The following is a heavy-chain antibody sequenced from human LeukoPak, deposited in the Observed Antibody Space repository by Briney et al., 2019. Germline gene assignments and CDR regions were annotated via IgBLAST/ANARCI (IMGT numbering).Heavy chain of an antibody. Sequence: PSETLSLTCTVSGGSISAYYWSWIRQPPGKGLEWIGYIYYSGTTTYTPSLMSRVTISVDTSKNQFSLKLSSVTAADTAVYYCARDEEMAPYFDYWGQGTLVTVSS. CDR1: GGSISAYY. V-gene: IGHV4-59*12. CDR3: ARDEEMAPYFDY. J-gene: IGHJ4*02. CDR2: IYYSGTT. D-gene: IGHD5-24*01.